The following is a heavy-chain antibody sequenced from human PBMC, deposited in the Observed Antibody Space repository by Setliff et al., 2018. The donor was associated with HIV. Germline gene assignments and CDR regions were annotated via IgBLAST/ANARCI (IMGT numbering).Heavy chain of an antibody. CDR1: GGSISSGGYY. Sequence: SETLSLTCTVSGGSISSGGYYWSWIRQHPGKGLEWTGYIHYSGSTNYSPSLKSRVTISVDASRNQFSLKLSSVTAADTAVYYCARRSDNYYDNSGYYYGAYFDYWGQGTLVTVSS. CDR2: IHYSGST. J-gene: IGHJ4*02. CDR3: ARRSDNYYDNSGYYYGAYFDY. V-gene: IGHV4-31*03. D-gene: IGHD3-22*01.